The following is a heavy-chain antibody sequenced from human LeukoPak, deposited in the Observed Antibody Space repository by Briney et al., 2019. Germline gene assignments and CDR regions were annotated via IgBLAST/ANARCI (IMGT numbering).Heavy chain of an antibody. Sequence: GGSLRLSCAASGFTFSRYGMHWVRQAPGKGVEGVAVIWYDGSNKYYADSVKGRFTISRDNSQNTLYLQMNSLRAEDTAVYYCARDLAADSSGYFFDYWGQGTLVTVSS. CDR3: ARDLAADSSGYFFDY. D-gene: IGHD3-22*01. J-gene: IGHJ4*02. CDR2: IWYDGSNK. V-gene: IGHV3-33*01. CDR1: GFTFSRYG.